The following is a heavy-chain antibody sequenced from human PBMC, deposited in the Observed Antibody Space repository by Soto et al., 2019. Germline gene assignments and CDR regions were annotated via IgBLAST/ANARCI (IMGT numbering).Heavy chain of an antibody. CDR1: GVSFSGYY. D-gene: IGHD1-7*01. J-gene: IGHJ6*03. V-gene: IGHV4-34*01. CDR3: AGTTSLQWYYMDV. Sequence: SETLSLTCAVYGVSFSGYYWIWLRQPPGKGLEWIGEINHSGSTNYNPSLKSRVTINPDTSKNQFSLHLNSVTPEDTAVYYCAGTTSLQWYYMDVWGKGTTVTVSS. CDR2: INHSGST.